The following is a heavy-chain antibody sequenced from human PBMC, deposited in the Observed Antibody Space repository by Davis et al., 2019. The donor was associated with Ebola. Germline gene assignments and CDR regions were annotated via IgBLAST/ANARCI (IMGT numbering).Heavy chain of an antibody. Sequence: GESLKISCTASGFTFTNFAMHWVRQAPGKGLEWVAVVSYDGSNKFYADSVKGRFTISRDNSKNTLFLQMNSLRAEDTAVYYCAREEGTTFDYYHGMDVWGKGTTVTVSS. V-gene: IGHV3-30-3*01. J-gene: IGHJ6*04. CDR2: VSYDGSNK. D-gene: IGHD3-16*01. CDR1: GFTFTNFA. CDR3: AREEGTTFDYYHGMDV.